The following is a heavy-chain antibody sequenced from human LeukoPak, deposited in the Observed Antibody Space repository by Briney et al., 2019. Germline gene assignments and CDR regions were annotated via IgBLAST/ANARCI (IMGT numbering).Heavy chain of an antibody. CDR2: TNPNSGNT. V-gene: IGHV1-8*01. CDR3: ARGGDLDYGGKSIQFDY. J-gene: IGHJ4*02. D-gene: IGHD4-23*01. CDR1: GYTFTSYD. Sequence: ASVKVSCKASGYTFTSYDINWVRQATGQGLEWMGWTNPNSGNTGYAQKFQGRVTMTRNTSISTAYMELSSLRSEDTAVYYCARGGDLDYGGKSIQFDYWGQGTLVTVSS.